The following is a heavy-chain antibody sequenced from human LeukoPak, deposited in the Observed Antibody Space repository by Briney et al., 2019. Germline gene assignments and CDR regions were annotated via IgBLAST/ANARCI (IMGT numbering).Heavy chain of an antibody. CDR1: GFTFSSYA. J-gene: IGHJ4*02. V-gene: IGHV3-23*01. CDR2: ISGSGAGT. CDR3: AKGTRGSGSSYNDDY. Sequence: GGSLRLSCAASGFTFSSYAMSWVRQAPGKGLEWVSTISGSGAGTYYADSVKGRFTISRDNPKNTLYLQMNSLRAEDTAIYYCAKGTRGSGSSYNDDYWGQGTLVTVSS. D-gene: IGHD3-10*01.